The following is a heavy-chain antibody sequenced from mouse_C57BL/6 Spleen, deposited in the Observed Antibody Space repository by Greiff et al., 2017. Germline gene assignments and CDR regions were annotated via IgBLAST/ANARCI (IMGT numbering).Heavy chain of an antibody. CDR2: LHPTSGST. V-gene: IGHV1-64*01. Sequence: QVKLQQLGAELVKPGASVQLSCKASGYTFTRSWLYWVKQRHGKGLAWIGMLHPTSGSTNYNEKLKNKATLTVDHSSSTAYMQLSSLTSEDSAVYYSARCPYGVYAMDYWGQGTSVTVSS. J-gene: IGHJ4*01. CDR3: ARCPYGVYAMDY. D-gene: IGHD6-5*01. CDR1: GYTFTRSW.